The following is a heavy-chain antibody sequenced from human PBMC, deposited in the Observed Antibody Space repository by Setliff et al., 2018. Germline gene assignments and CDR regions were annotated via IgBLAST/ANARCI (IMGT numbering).Heavy chain of an antibody. V-gene: IGHV4-34*01. CDR3: RQAVVGRDVFDV. D-gene: IGHD1-1*01. J-gene: IGHJ3*01. Sequence: ETLSLTCTVYGVSFSDYYWGWVRQSPGKGLDWIGEINQSGGGDYNPSFKGRVTISVDTSKKQFSLTLRYVTAADTALYYCRQAVVGRDVFDVWGQGTVVTVSS. CDR2: INQSGGG. CDR1: GVSFSDYY.